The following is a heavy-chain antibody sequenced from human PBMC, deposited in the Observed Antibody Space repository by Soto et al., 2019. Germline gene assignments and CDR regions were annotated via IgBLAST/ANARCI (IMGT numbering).Heavy chain of an antibody. CDR2: ISGGGDTT. CDR3: AKGRVGSGSLTPRVDF. V-gene: IGHV3-23*01. Sequence: EVQLLESGGGLVQPGGSLRLSCAASGFTFNNYAMTWVRQAPGKGLEWFSAISGGGDTTSYADSVKGRFTVSRDGSKNTLYLQMSSLRAEDTALYYCAKGRVGSGSLTPRVDFWGQGTLVTVSS. CDR1: GFTFNNYA. J-gene: IGHJ4*02. D-gene: IGHD3-10*01.